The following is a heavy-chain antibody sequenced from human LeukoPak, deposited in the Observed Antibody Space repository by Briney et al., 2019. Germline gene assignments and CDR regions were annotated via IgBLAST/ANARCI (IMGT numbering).Heavy chain of an antibody. V-gene: IGHV3-21*01. CDR1: GFTFSTYS. Sequence: PGGSLRLSCAASGFTFSTYSMNWVRQAPGKGLEWVSSISSSSSYIYYADSVKGRFTISRDNAKNSLYLQMNSLRAEDTAVYYCARQRRGSYYTFDYWGQGTLVTVSS. CDR3: ARQRRGSYYTFDY. J-gene: IGHJ4*02. D-gene: IGHD1-26*01. CDR2: ISSSSSYI.